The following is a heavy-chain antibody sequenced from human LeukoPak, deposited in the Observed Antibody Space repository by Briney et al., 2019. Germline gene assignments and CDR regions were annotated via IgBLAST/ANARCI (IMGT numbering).Heavy chain of an antibody. V-gene: IGHV4-34*01. CDR3: ARRFRSTKTYYYYMDV. Sequence: SETLSLTCAVYGGSFSGYYWSWIRQPPGKGLEWIGEINHSGSTNYNPSLKSRVTISVDTSKNQFSLKLSSVTAADTAVYYCARRFRSTKTYYYYMDVWGKGTTVTVSS. D-gene: IGHD2-2*01. CDR2: INHSGST. J-gene: IGHJ6*03. CDR1: GGSFSGYY.